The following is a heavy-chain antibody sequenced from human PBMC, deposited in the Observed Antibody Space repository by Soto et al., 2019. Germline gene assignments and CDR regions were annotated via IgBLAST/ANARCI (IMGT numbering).Heavy chain of an antibody. CDR3: ALIRGTGRGSYYASARPDAFDI. CDR2: ISGSGGST. J-gene: IGHJ3*02. D-gene: IGHD1-26*01. V-gene: IGHV3-23*01. CDR1: GFTFSSYA. Sequence: GSLRLSCAASGFTFSSYAMSWVRQAPGKGLEWVSAISGSGGSTYYADSVKGRFTISRDNSKNTLYLQMNSLRAEDTAVYYCALIRGTGRGSYYASARPDAFDIWGQGTMVTVSS.